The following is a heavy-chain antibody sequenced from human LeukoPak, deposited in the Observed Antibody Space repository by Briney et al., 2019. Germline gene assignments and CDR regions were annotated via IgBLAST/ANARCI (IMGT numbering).Heavy chain of an antibody. J-gene: IGHJ4*02. CDR2: INSGGSGT. CDR3: ATSLGPLTEY. V-gene: IGHV3-74*01. Sequence: PGGSLRLSCAASGFAFSSNWMHWVRQTPGKGLVWVSRINSGGSGTSYADSVEGRFTISRDNAKNTPYLQMNSLRAEDTAVYYCATSLGPLTEYWGQGTLVTVSS. CDR1: GFAFSSNW. D-gene: IGHD7-27*01.